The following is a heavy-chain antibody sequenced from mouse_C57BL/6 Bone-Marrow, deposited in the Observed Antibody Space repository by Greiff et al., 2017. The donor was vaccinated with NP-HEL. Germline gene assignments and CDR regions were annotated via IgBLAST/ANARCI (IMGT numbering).Heavy chain of an antibody. CDR3: ARGGFYYSSYADY. D-gene: IGHD2-5*01. J-gene: IGHJ3*01. CDR2: IYPRSGNT. CDR1: GYTFTSYG. Sequence: QVQLKESGAELARPGASVKLSCKASGYTFTSYGISWVKQRTGQGLEWIGEIYPRSGNTYYNEKFKGKATLTADKSSSTAYMELRSLTSEDSAVYFCARGGFYYSSYADYWGQGTVVTVSA. V-gene: IGHV1-81*01.